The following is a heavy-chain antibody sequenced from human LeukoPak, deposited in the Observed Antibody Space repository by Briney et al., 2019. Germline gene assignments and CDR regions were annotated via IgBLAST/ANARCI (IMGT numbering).Heavy chain of an antibody. CDR1: GFTFSSYA. V-gene: IGHV3-23*01. J-gene: IGHJ4*02. CDR3: AKDPSGSGSFDY. CDR2: ISGSGGST. D-gene: IGHD3-10*01. Sequence: GGSLRLSCAASGFTFSSYAMSWVRQAPGKGLELVSAISGSGGSTYYADSVMGRFTISRDNSKNTLYLQTNSLRAEDTAVYYCAKDPSGSGSFDYWGQGTLVTVSS.